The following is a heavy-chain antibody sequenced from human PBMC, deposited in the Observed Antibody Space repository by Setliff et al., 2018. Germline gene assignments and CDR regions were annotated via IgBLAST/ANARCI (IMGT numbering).Heavy chain of an antibody. J-gene: IGHJ4*02. Sequence: KASETLSLTCTVSGGRISGSNHYWGWVRQPPGKGLEWIGSISHSGSAYYNPSLKSRVTISLDMSKNQFSLKLSSVTAADTAVYYCARSPITIFGVVLHPLDYWGQGTLVTVSS. D-gene: IGHD3-3*01. CDR2: ISHSGSA. CDR1: GGRISGSNHY. CDR3: ARSPITIFGVVLHPLDY. V-gene: IGHV4-39*07.